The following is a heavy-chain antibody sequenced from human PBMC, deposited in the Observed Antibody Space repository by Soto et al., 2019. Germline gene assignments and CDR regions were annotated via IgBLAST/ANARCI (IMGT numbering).Heavy chain of an antibody. V-gene: IGHV1-2*02. Sequence: ASGKVCCEASGCTVMDYHMHWVRQAPGQGLEWMGWINPNSGGTSYAQKFQGRVTMTRATSISTAYMELSSVTSDDTAVYYCARAPGRGYCNNTSCYSFRGFYRSDPWGQGTLVTGSS. J-gene: IGHJ5*02. CDR3: ARAPGRGYCNNTSCYSFRGFYRSDP. D-gene: IGHD2-2*01. CDR1: GCTVMDYH. CDR2: INPNSGGT.